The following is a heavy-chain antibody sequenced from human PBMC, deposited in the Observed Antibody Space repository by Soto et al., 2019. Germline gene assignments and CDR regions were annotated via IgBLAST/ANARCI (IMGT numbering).Heavy chain of an antibody. CDR3: ASTYSTSWYWFDP. CDR2: IFSNDEK. Sequence: QVTVKESGPVLVKPTETLTLTCTVSGFSLSNAGLGVSWIRQPPGKALEWLAHIFSNDEKSYGTSLNSRLTNSKDTPKSQVVLTMTNMDPVDTATYYCASTYSTSWYWFDPWGQGTLVTVSS. D-gene: IGHD6-13*01. J-gene: IGHJ5*02. V-gene: IGHV2-26*04. CDR1: GFSLSNAGLG.